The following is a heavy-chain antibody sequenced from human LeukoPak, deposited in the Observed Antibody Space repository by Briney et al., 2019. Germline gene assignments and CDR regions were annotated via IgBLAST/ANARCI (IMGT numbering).Heavy chain of an antibody. J-gene: IGHJ4*02. CDR3: ARGASSGYYSWITPFDY. CDR1: GFTFSSYG. CDR2: INPSGGST. V-gene: IGHV1-46*01. Sequence: GGSLRLSCAASGFTFSSYGMHWVRQAPGQGLEWMGIINPSGGSTSYAQKFQGRVTMTRDTSTSTVYMELSSLRSEDTAVYYCARGASSGYYSWITPFDYWGQGTLVTVSS. D-gene: IGHD3-22*01.